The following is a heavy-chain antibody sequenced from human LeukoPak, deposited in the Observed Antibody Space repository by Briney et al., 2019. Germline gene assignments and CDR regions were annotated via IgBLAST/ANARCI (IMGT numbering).Heavy chain of an antibody. Sequence: GGSLRLSCAASGFTFDDYAMHWVRQAPGKGLEWVSGISWNSGSIGYADSVKGRFTISRDNAKNSLYLQMNSLRAEDTAVYYCAREEQLVTDYWGQGTLVTVSS. D-gene: IGHD6-6*01. CDR3: AREEQLVTDY. CDR1: GFTFDDYA. V-gene: IGHV3-9*01. CDR2: ISWNSGSI. J-gene: IGHJ4*02.